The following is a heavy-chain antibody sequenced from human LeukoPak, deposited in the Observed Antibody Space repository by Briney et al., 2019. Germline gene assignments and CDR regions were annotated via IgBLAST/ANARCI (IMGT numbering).Heavy chain of an antibody. V-gene: IGHV4-61*01. D-gene: IGHD6-13*01. CDR3: ARGADLAAAANNLFDP. Sequence: LSLTCTLYGGSVSSGSYYWSWIRQHPGKRLPWIASIYYSASTIYNPSLKSRVTISVDTSKHQFSLNLSSVPASDPAVYYCARGADLAAAANNLFDPWGQGPLVTVSS. J-gene: IGHJ5*02. CDR2: IYYSAST. CDR1: GGSVSSGSYY.